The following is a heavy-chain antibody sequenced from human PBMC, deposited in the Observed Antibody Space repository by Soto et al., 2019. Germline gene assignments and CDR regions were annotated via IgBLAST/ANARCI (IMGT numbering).Heavy chain of an antibody. CDR2: IFYLGSS. V-gene: IGHV4-39*01. D-gene: IGHD3-3*02. J-gene: IGHJ5*02. Sequence: SETLSLTCTVSGDSIISSDFYWGWVRQPPGKGLEWIGSIFYLGSSYYNPSLKSRVTMSVDTSKNQFTLRLRSVTAADTALYFCARHSLALRKNNWFDPWGQGIMVTVSS. CDR1: GDSIISSDFY. CDR3: ARHSLALRKNNWFDP.